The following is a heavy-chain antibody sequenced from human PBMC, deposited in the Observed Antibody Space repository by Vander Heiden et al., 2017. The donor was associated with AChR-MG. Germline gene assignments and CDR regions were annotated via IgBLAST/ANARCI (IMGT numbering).Heavy chain of an antibody. CDR3: AGGPTVTPFDY. D-gene: IGHD4-17*01. V-gene: IGHV3-66*01. J-gene: IGHJ4*02. Sequence: EVQLVESGGGLVQPGGSLRLSSAASGFTVSSNYMSWVRQAPGKGLEWVSVIYSGGSTYYADSVKGRFTISRDNSKKTLYLQMNSLRAEDTAVYYCAGGPTVTPFDYWGQGTLVTVSS. CDR1: GFTVSSNY. CDR2: IYSGGST.